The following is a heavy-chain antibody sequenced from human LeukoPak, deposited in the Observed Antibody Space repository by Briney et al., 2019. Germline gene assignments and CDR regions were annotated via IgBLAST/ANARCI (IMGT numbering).Heavy chain of an antibody. J-gene: IGHJ6*02. CDR2: ISYDGSNK. CDR3: AKARPAIAVRVGYYYYGMDV. D-gene: IGHD6-6*01. Sequence: GGSLRLSCAASGFTFSSYGMHWVRQAPGKGLEWVVVISYDGSNKYYADSVKGRFTISRDNSKNTLYLQMNSLRTEDTAVYYCAKARPAIAVRVGYYYYGMDVWGQGTTVTVSS. CDR1: GFTFSSYG. V-gene: IGHV3-30*18.